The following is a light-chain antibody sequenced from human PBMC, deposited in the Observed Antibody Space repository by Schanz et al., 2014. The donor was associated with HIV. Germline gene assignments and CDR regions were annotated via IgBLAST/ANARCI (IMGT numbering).Light chain of an antibody. CDR2: DAS. Sequence: DIQMTQSPSSLSASVGDRVTITCQASQDISNYLNWYQQKPGKAPKLLIYDASNLETGVPSRFSGSGSGTDFTFTISSLQPDDFATYYCQQYDRFPTFGQGTKVE. CDR3: QQYDRFPT. V-gene: IGKV1-33*01. J-gene: IGKJ1*01. CDR1: QDISNY.